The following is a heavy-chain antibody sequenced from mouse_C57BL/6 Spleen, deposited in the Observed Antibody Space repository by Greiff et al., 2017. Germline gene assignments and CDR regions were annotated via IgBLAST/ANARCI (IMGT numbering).Heavy chain of an antibody. Sequence: VKLQESGAELARPGASVKMSCKASGYTFTSYTMHWVKQRPGQGLEWIGYINPSSGYTKYNQKFKDKATLTADKSSSTAYTQLSSLTSEDSAVYYCARRWDEGHWYFDVWGTGTTVTVSS. CDR3: ARRWDEGHWYFDV. D-gene: IGHD4-1*01. CDR1: GYTFTSYT. V-gene: IGHV1-4*01. CDR2: INPSSGYT. J-gene: IGHJ1*03.